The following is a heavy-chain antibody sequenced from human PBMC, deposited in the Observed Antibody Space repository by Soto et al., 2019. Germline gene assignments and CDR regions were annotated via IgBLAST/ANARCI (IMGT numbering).Heavy chain of an antibody. CDR2: INPSGGST. J-gene: IGHJ6*02. D-gene: IGHD3-10*01. V-gene: IGHV1-46*01. CDR3: AGHTVSYYYGAGSLYGMDV. Sequence: ASVKVSCKASGYTFTSYYMHWVRQAPGQRLEWMGIINPSGGSTRYAQKFQGRVTITRDTSTSTAYMELSSLRSEDTAVYYCAGHTVSYYYGAGSLYGMDVWGQGTTVTVSS. CDR1: GYTFTSYY.